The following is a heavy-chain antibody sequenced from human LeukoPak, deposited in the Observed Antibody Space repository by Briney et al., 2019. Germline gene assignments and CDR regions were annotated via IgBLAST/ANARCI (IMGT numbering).Heavy chain of an antibody. D-gene: IGHD1-1*01. CDR3: ARDHNYAFDN. CDR1: GFPFSDYS. CDR2: IGISSGNT. J-gene: IGHJ4*02. V-gene: IGHV3-48*04. Sequence: GGSLRLSCTASGFPFSDYSMNWVRQAPGKGREWISYIGISSGNTKYADSVRGRFTISADNAKNSLYLQMNSLRVEDTAVCYCARDHNYAFDNWGQGTLVSVSS.